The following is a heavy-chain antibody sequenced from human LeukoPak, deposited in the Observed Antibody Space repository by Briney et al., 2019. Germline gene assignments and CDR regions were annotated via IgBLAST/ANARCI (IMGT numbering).Heavy chain of an antibody. CDR1: GFTFSSYW. D-gene: IGHD6-13*01. CDR2: IKQDGSEK. CDR3: AREGAAAGPYYYYMDV. Sequence: PGGSLRLSCAASGFTFSSYWMSWVRQAPGKGLEWVANIKQDGSEKYYVDSVKGRFTISRDNAKNSLYLQVNSLRAEDTAVYYCAREGAAAGPYYYYMDVWGKGTTVTVSS. V-gene: IGHV3-7*01. J-gene: IGHJ6*03.